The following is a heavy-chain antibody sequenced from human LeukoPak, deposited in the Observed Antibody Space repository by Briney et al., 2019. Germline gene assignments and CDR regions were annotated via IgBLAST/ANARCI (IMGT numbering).Heavy chain of an antibody. CDR3: VRGDSVDY. J-gene: IGHJ4*02. CDR1: GFTLSHFG. Sequence: QPGGSLRLSCVISGFTLSHFGTHWVRQAPGKGLDWVAFIHFNGTNKNYADSVKGRFTVSRDNSKNTVYLQMSSLRGEDTAVYYCVRGDSVDYWGQGTLVAVSA. D-gene: IGHD3-16*01. CDR2: IHFNGTNK. V-gene: IGHV3-30*02.